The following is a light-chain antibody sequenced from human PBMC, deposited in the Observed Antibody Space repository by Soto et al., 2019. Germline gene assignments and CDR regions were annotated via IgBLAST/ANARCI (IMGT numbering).Light chain of an antibody. CDR2: NDN. CDR3: QVWDSSGDWI. V-gene: IGLV3-21*02. Sequence: SYELTQSSSVSVAPGQTARITCGGNNIGSKRVHWYQHKPGQAPVLVVYNDNVRPSGIPERFSGSNSGNTATLIISRVEAGDEADYYGQVWDSSGDWIFGGGTQLTVL. CDR1: NIGSKR. J-gene: IGLJ2*01.